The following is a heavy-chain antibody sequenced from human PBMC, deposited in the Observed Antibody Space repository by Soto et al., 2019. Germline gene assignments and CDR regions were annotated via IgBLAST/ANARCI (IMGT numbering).Heavy chain of an antibody. J-gene: IGHJ4*02. V-gene: IGHV4-39*01. Sequence: SETLSLTCNVSGGAISGRSNYWGWIRQPPGKGLEYIGSIYSGGSTYYNPSLKSRVTLSVDTSQNQFFLRLTSVTAADTAVYYCARRHSATWLFDYWGLGTQVTVAS. CDR1: GGAISGRSNY. CDR2: IYSGGST. D-gene: IGHD2-15*01. CDR3: ARRHSATWLFDY.